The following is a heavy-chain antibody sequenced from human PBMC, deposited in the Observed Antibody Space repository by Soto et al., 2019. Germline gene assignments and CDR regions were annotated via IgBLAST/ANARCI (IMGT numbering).Heavy chain of an antibody. D-gene: IGHD6-13*01. J-gene: IGHJ5*02. CDR3: ARVFSDSSSFFDP. CDR1: GRSISSGGYY. V-gene: IGHV4-31*03. CDR2: IYYSGRT. Sequence: PSETLSLTCTVSGRSISSGGYYWSWIRQHPGKGLEWIGNIYYSGRTYYNPSLKSRVTISVDTSKNQFSLKVSSVTGADKAVYYCARVFSDSSSFFDPWGQGTLVTVSS.